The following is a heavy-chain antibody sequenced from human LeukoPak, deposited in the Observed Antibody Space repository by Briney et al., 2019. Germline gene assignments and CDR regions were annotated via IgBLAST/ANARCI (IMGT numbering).Heavy chain of an antibody. CDR3: ARVDTAMDLYY. J-gene: IGHJ4*02. CDR1: GGTFSSYA. Sequence: ASVKVSCKASGGTFSSYAISWVRQAPGQGLEWMGWISAYNGNTNYAQKLQGRVTMTTDTSTSTAYMELRSLRSDDTAVYYCARVDTAMDLYYWGQGTLVTVSS. CDR2: ISAYNGNT. V-gene: IGHV1-18*01. D-gene: IGHD5-18*01.